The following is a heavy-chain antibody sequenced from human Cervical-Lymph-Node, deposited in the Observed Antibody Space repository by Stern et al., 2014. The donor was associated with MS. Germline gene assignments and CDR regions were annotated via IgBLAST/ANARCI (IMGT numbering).Heavy chain of an antibody. D-gene: IGHD4-17*01. J-gene: IGHJ3*02. CDR2: IYTSGST. V-gene: IGHV4-61*02. Sequence: QVQLQESGPGLVKPSQTLSLTCTVSGGSISSGSYYWSWIRQPAGKGLEWIGRIYTSGSTNYNPSLKSRVTISVDTSKNQFSLKLSSGTAADTAVYYCARDYGDYDAFDIWGQGTMVTVSS. CDR1: GGSISSGSYY. CDR3: ARDYGDYDAFDI.